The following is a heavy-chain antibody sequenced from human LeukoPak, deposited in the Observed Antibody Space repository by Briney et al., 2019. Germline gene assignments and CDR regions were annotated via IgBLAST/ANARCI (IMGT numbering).Heavy chain of an antibody. CDR1: GYSISSGYY. V-gene: IGHV4-38-2*01. Sequence: MASETLSLTCAVSGYSISSGYYWGWIRQPPGKGLEWVGSIYHSGSTYYNPSLKSRVTISVDTSKNQFSLKLSSVTAADTAVYYCARVRYAFDIWGQGTMVTVSS. CDR3: ARVRYAFDI. J-gene: IGHJ3*02. CDR2: IYHSGST.